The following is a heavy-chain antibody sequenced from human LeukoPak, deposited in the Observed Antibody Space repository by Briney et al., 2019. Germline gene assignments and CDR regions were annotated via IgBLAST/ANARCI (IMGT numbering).Heavy chain of an antibody. V-gene: IGHV3-53*04. Sequence: PGGSLRLSCAASGFTFSPLGMNWVRQAPGKGLEWVSVLYDSGSTYYADSVKGRFTISRHNSNNTMYLQMNSLRPEDTAVYYCARGAWFDPWGQGTLVTVSS. CDR1: GFTFSPLG. J-gene: IGHJ5*02. CDR3: ARGAWFDP. CDR2: LYDSGST. D-gene: IGHD4/OR15-4a*01.